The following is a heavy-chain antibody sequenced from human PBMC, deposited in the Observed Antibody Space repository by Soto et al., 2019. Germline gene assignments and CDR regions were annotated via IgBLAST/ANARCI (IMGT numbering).Heavy chain of an antibody. J-gene: IGHJ5*02. V-gene: IGHV3-23*01. CDR1: GFTFSSSA. CDR3: AMAQPPRSSILYP. CDR2: IGGSGSTT. D-gene: IGHD6-6*01. Sequence: GGSLRLSCAVSGFTFSSSAMSWVRQAPGKGLELVSSISGIGGSGSTTHYADSVEGRFTISRDNSKNTLYLQLNSLRAEDMAVYYFAMAQPPRSSILYP.